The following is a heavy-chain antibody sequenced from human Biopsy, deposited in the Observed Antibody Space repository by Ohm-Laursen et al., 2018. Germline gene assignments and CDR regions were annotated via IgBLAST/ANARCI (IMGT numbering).Heavy chain of an antibody. V-gene: IGHV4-34*01. CDR3: ARATNSTGWPYYYFYGMDV. Sequence: GTLSLTCAVFGTSFNDYSWTWIRQPPGKGLEWIGEVNHSGSTKYNPSLKSRVTISVDTSKNQFSLRLNSVTAADTAVYYCARATNSTGWPYYYFYGMDVWGQGTTVTVSS. CDR1: GTSFNDYS. D-gene: IGHD2/OR15-2a*01. J-gene: IGHJ6*02. CDR2: VNHSGST.